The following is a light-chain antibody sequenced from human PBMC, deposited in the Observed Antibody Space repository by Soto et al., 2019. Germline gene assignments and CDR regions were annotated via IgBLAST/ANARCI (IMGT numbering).Light chain of an antibody. Sequence: EIVLTQSPATLSLSPGERATLSCSASPSVTNFLAWYQQQPGQAPRLLIYGPFNSATGIPARFSGSGSGTDFTLTISSLEHDDSATYYCQQRNIWHPVTFGQGTRLEIK. CDR3: QQRNIWHPVT. J-gene: IGKJ5*01. CDR1: PSVTNF. V-gene: IGKV3D-11*02. CDR2: GPF.